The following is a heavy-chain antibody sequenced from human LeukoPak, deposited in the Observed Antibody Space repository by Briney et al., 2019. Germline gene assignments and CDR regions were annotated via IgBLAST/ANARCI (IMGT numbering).Heavy chain of an antibody. CDR2: VRGSGGGT. V-gene: IGHV3-23*01. CDR1: GFTFSNYV. J-gene: IGHJ5*02. Sequence: PGGSLRLSCAASGFTFSNYVMNWVRQAPGKGLEWVSAVRGSGGGTYYADSVKGRFTISRDNSKNTLYLQMNSLRAEDTAVYYCAKLSMAVAGIPGGFDPWGQGTLVTVSS. D-gene: IGHD6-19*01. CDR3: AKLSMAVAGIPGGFDP.